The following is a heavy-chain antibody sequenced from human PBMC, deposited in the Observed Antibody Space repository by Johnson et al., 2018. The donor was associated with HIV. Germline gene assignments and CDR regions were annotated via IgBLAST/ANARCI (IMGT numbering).Heavy chain of an antibody. CDR3: ARDVKYYDSSGYYSDAFDI. J-gene: IGHJ3*02. V-gene: IGHV3-20*04. CDR2: INWNGATT. D-gene: IGHD3-22*01. Sequence: VQLVESGGGVVQPGGSLRLSCAASGFTFSRYGMHWVRQAPGKGLEWVSGINWNGATTGYADSVQGRFTISRDNAKKSLYLQVNSLRGEDTALYYCARDVKYYDSSGYYSDAFDIWGQGKLVTVSS. CDR1: GFTFSRYG.